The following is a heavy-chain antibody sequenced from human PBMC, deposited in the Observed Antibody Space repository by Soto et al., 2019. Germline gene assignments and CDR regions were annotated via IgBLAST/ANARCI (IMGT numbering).Heavy chain of an antibody. CDR2: IKSDGSYT. CDR1: GFTFSNYR. D-gene: IGHD3-16*02. Sequence: GGSLRLSCAASGFTFSNYRMHWVRQAPGKGLVWVSRIKSDGSYTSYADSVKGRFTISRDNAKNTVYLQMNSLRAEDRAVYYCARADLGDLSLIDYWGQGTLVTVSS. V-gene: IGHV3-74*01. CDR3: ARADLGDLSLIDY. J-gene: IGHJ4*02.